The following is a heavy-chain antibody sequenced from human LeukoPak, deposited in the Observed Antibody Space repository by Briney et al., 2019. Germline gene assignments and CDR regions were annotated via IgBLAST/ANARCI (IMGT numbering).Heavy chain of an antibody. CDR1: GYTFTSYD. Sequence: GASVKVSCKASGYTFTSYDINWVRQATGQGLEWMGWMNPNSGGTMYAQRFQGRVTMTRDTSISTAYMELNRLTSDDTAMFYCARVNTPMREDAFDIWGQGTPVTVSS. CDR3: ARVNTPMREDAFDI. CDR2: MNPNSGGT. V-gene: IGHV1-2*02. J-gene: IGHJ3*02. D-gene: IGHD5-18*01.